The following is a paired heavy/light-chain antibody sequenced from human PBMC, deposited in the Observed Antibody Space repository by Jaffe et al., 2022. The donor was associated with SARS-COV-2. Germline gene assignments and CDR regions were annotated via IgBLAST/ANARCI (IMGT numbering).Heavy chain of an antibody. CDR2: IKGKTAGGAA. V-gene: IGHV3-15*01. CDR3: TTPAYYFHESEWDY. D-gene: IGHD3-10*01. CDR1: GLDFSNAW. Sequence: EVQLVESGGGLVKPGGSLRLSCAVSGLDFSNAWITWVRQAAGKGLDWVALIKGKTAGGAAGYAAPVKGRFTVSRDDSENTVYLQMNSLKTEDTALYYCTTPAYYFHESEWDYWGQGTLVTVSS. J-gene: IGHJ4*02.
Light chain of an antibody. Sequence: QSVLTQPPSASGTPGQRVTISCSGSSSSVGSNHVHWYQQFPGTAPKLLMYGNNQRPSGVPDRFSGSKSGTSASLAISGLRSEDEADYYCAAWDDSLSGVVLGGGTKLTVL. CDR2: GNN. J-gene: IGLJ2*01. CDR1: SSSVGSNH. V-gene: IGLV1-47*01. CDR3: AAWDDSLSGVV.